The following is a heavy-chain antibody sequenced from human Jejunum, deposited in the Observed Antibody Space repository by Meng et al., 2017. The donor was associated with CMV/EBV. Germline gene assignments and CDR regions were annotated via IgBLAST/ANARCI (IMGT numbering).Heavy chain of an antibody. CDR3: ARDPSNTSGRYAYFDY. J-gene: IGHJ4*02. CDR2: ISCYNGDT. Sequence: QLRLMQFGAEVKKPGASVRVSCKASGYTFTHHGISWIRQAPGQGLEWMGWISCYNGDTNYAQKFQGRVTMTTDTSTSTAYMDLRSLRSDDTAVYYCARDPSNTSGRYAYFDYWGQGTLVTVSS. D-gene: IGHD6-19*01. CDR1: GYTFTHHG. V-gene: IGHV1-18*01.